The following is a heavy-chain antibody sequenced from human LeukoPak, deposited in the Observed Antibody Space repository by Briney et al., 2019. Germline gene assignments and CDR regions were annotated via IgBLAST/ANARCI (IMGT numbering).Heavy chain of an antibody. CDR3: ATLTWDAGVVSGFDR. Sequence: GGALSLSCPASGFSFRNSWMSWVRQAPGKGLEWVANIRQDGNEIYYMDSVKGRFTISRDNAKKSLYLQMNLLRGEDTAVYYCATLTWDAGVVSGFDRWGQGILVTASS. V-gene: IGHV3-7*01. CDR1: GFSFRNSW. J-gene: IGHJ5*02. D-gene: IGHD7-27*01. CDR2: IRQDGNEI.